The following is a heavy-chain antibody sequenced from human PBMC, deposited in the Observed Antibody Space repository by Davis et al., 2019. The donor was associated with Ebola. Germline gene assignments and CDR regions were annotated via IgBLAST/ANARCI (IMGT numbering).Heavy chain of an antibody. CDR1: GFTFSGSA. D-gene: IGHD2-15*01. Sequence: PSETLSLTCAASGFTFSGSAMHWVRQASGKGLEWVGRIRSKANSYATAYAASVKGRFTISRDDSKNTAYLQMNSLKTEDTAVYYCTRHIEGWGQGTLVTVSS. V-gene: IGHV3-73*01. J-gene: IGHJ4*02. CDR3: TRHIEG. CDR2: IRSKANSYAT.